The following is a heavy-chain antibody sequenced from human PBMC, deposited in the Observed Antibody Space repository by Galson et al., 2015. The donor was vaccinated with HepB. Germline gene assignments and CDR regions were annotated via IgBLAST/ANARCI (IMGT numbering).Heavy chain of an antibody. J-gene: IGHJ6*02. Sequence: SLRLSCAASGFTFNTPSMHWVRQAPGKGLVWISRINSDGSDSFYADSVKGRFTISRDNTKNTLYLQLSSLRAEDMAVFYCARVGRYCCRTSCSKARDYSYGLDVWGQGTTVTVSS. V-gene: IGHV3-74*01. CDR2: INSDGSDS. CDR1: GFTFNTPS. D-gene: IGHD2-2*01. CDR3: ARVGRYCCRTSCSKARDYSYGLDV.